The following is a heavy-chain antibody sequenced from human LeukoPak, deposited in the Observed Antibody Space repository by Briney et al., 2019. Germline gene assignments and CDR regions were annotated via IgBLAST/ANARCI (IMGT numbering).Heavy chain of an antibody. CDR3: AKDSVSSRLRYFDY. CDR2: IQYDGSDK. V-gene: IGHV3-30*02. D-gene: IGHD4-17*01. CDR1: GFSFNIYG. Sequence: SGGSLRLSCAAAGFSFNIYGMHWVRQAPGKGLEWVALIQYDGSDKFYADSVKGRFTISRDNSKNAVHLQMNSLRAEDTAVYYCAKDSVSSRLRYFDYWGQGTLVTVSS. J-gene: IGHJ4*02.